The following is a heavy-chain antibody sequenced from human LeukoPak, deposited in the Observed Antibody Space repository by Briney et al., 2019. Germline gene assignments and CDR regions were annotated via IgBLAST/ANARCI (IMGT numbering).Heavy chain of an antibody. CDR1: GYTFTGYY. CDR3: ARDFADYVWGSDY. V-gene: IGHV1-2*02. J-gene: IGHJ4*02. D-gene: IGHD3-16*01. Sequence: ASVKVSCKASGYTFTGYYMHWVRQAPGQGLEWMGWINPNSGGTNYAQKFQGRVTMTRDTSISTAYMELSRLRSDDTAVYYCARDFADYVWGSDYWGQGTLVTVSS. CDR2: INPNSGGT.